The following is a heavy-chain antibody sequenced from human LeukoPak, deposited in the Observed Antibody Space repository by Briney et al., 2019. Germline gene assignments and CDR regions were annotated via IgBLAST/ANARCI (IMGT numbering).Heavy chain of an antibody. J-gene: IGHJ4*02. D-gene: IGHD2-2*01. V-gene: IGHV4-39*07. Sequence: SETLSLTCTVSGGSISSSSYYWGWIRQPPGKGLEWIGSIYYSGSTNYNPSLKSRVTISVDTSKNQFSLKLSSVTAADTAVYYCARDTVVPAAMLNYWGQGTLVTVSS. CDR3: ARDTVVPAAMLNY. CDR1: GGSISSSSYY. CDR2: IYYSGST.